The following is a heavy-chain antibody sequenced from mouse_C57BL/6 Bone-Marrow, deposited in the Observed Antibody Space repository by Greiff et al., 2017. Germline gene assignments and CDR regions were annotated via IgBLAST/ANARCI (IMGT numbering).Heavy chain of an antibody. J-gene: IGHJ3*01. CDR1: GYTFTSYW. Sequence: QVQLQQPGAELVKPGASVKLSCKASGYTFTSYWMNWVKQRPGQGLEWIGMIHPSSGSTTYNEKFKGKATLTVDKSSSTAYMQLSSLTSEDSAVFCCASFWFAYWGQGTLVTVSA. CDR3: ASFWFAY. CDR2: IHPSSGST. V-gene: IGHV1-64*01.